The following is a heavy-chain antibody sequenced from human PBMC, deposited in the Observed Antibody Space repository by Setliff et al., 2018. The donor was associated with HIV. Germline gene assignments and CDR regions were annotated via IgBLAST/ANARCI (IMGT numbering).Heavy chain of an antibody. CDR1: GGSISSYY. V-gene: IGHV4-4*08. J-gene: IGHJ3*02. Sequence: PSETLSLTCTVSGGSISSYYWSWIRQPPGKGLEWIGHMYISGSTTYNPSLKSRVTLSVDTSRNQFSLNLSSVTAADTAVYYCARAINRALDIWGQGTMVTVSS. CDR3: ARAINRALDI. CDR2: MYISGST.